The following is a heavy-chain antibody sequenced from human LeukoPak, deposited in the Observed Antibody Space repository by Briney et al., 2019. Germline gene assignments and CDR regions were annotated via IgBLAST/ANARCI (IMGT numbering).Heavy chain of an antibody. J-gene: IGHJ4*02. D-gene: IGHD3-9*01. Sequence: SETLSLTCTVSGGSISSGYSWGWIRQPPGKGLAWIGSIYFSGTTYYNPSLKSRVTISVDTSKNQFSLKLSSVTAADTAVYYCARSSLLRYFDWVSKYYFDYWGQGTLVTVSS. CDR3: ARSSLLRYFDWVSKYYFDY. V-gene: IGHV4-39*01. CDR2: IYFSGTT. CDR1: GGSISSGYS.